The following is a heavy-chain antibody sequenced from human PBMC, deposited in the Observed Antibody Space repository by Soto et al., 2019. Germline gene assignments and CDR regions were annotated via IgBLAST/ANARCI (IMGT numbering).Heavy chain of an antibody. J-gene: IGHJ4*02. CDR3: ARDSPPVDY. V-gene: IGHV1-18*01. CDR1: GYTFTSYG. Sequence: QVQLVQSGAEVKKPGASVKVSCKASGYTFTSYGLSWVRQAPGQGLEWMGWISAYHGNTKYAQKLQGRVTLTTDTATSTAYRERRSLRSDDTAVYYCARDSPPVDYWGQGTLGTVSS. CDR2: ISAYHGNT.